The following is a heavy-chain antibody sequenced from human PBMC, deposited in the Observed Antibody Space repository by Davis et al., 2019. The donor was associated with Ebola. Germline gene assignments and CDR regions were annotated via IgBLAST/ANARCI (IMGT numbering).Heavy chain of an antibody. CDR3: ARGHNYAHEY. D-gene: IGHD4-11*01. CDR1: GYTFTDYN. J-gene: IGHJ4*02. CDR2: VILKSGAT. Sequence: SVKVSRMASGYTFTDYNIHWLRQALGQGLEWLGRVILKSGATNYAQKFQGRVTMTRDTSISTVYMELSSLRYDDTADYYCARGHNYAHEYWGQGTLVTVSS. V-gene: IGHV1-2*06.